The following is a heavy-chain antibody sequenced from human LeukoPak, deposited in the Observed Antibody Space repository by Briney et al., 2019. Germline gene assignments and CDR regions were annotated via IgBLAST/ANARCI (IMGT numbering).Heavy chain of an antibody. CDR2: IIPIFGTA. CDR3: ASSSWYIPDY. V-gene: IGHV1-69*06. CDR1: GGTFSSYA. Sequence: GSSVKVSCKASGGTFSSYAISWVRQAPGQGPEWMGGIIPIFGTANYAQKFQGRVTITADKSTSTAYMELSSLRSEDTAVYYCASSSWYIPDYWGQGTLVTVSS. J-gene: IGHJ4*02. D-gene: IGHD6-13*01.